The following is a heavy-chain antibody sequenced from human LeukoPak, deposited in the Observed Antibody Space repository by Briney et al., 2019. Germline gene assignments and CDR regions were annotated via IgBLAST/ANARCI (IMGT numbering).Heavy chain of an antibody. Sequence: PSETLSLTCTVSGGSISSYYWSWIRQPPGKGLEWIGYIYYSGSTNYNPSLKSRVTISVDTSKNPFSLKLSSVTAADTAVYYCARVRDSSGWFDPWGQGTLVTVSS. D-gene: IGHD6-25*01. J-gene: IGHJ5*02. CDR2: IYYSGST. V-gene: IGHV4-59*01. CDR1: GGSISSYY. CDR3: ARVRDSSGWFDP.